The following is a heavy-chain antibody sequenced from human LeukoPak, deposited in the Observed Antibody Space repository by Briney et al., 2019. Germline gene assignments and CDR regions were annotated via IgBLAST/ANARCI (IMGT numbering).Heavy chain of an antibody. CDR2: IRYDGSNK. J-gene: IGHJ4*02. D-gene: IGHD2-2*02. CDR1: GFTFSSYG. CDR3: AKDSTLYCSSTSCYTGLDS. V-gene: IGHV3-30*02. Sequence: GGSLRLSCSAAGFTFSSYGMHWVRQAPGKGLEWVAFIRYDGSNKYYADSVKGRFTISRDNSKTTLYLQMNSPRAEDTPVYYCAKDSTLYCSSTSCYTGLDSWGQGTLVTVSS.